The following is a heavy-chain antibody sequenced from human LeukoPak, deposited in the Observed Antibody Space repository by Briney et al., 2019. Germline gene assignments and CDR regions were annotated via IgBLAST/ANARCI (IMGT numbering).Heavy chain of an antibody. Sequence: PGGSLRLSCEASGFTFSSFAMSWVRQAPGKGLEWVSGIIGSGGRTYYAESVKGRFTISRDNSKNTLYLQLNSLRAEDTAVYYCVKMSGQVVTNYYLKSWGQGTLVTVSS. CDR3: VKMSGQVVTNYYLKS. CDR2: IIGSGGRT. D-gene: IGHD2-21*02. CDR1: GFTFSSFA. V-gene: IGHV3-23*01. J-gene: IGHJ4*02.